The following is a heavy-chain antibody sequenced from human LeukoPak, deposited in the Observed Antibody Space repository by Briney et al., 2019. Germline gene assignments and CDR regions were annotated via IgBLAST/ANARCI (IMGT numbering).Heavy chain of an antibody. CDR1: GFTFSSYG. Sequence: PGASLRLSCAASGFTFSSYGMHWVRQAPGKGLEWVAVIWYDGSNKYYADSVKGRFTISRDNSKNTLYLQMNSLRAEDTAVYYCASSTITATLDYWGQGTLVTVSS. V-gene: IGHV3-33*01. J-gene: IGHJ4*02. CDR3: ASSTITATLDY. D-gene: IGHD5-24*01. CDR2: IWYDGSNK.